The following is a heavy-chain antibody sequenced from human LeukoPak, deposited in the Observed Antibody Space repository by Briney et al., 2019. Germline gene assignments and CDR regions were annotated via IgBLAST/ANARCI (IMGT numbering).Heavy chain of an antibody. CDR1: GFTFSTYS. Sequence: PGGSLRLSCAASGFTFSTYSMNWVRQAPGKGLEWGSSISSSSSYIYYTDSVKGRFTISRDNAKNSLYLQMNSLRAEDTAVYYCARDSSTIIDYWGQGTLVTVSS. J-gene: IGHJ4*02. V-gene: IGHV3-21*01. CDR3: ARDSSTIIDY. CDR2: ISSSSSYI. D-gene: IGHD2-2*01.